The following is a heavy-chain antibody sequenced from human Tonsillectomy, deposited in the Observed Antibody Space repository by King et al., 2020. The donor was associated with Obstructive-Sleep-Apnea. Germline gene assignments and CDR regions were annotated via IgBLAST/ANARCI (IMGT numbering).Heavy chain of an antibody. CDR3: ARHRGVEDYGGYGDYFDY. V-gene: IGHV4-59*08. CDR1: GGSISNYY. J-gene: IGHJ4*02. D-gene: IGHD5-12*01. Sequence: VQLQESGPGLVKPSETLSLTCTVSGGSISNYYWSWIRQPPGKGLEWIGYLYYSGNTNFNPSLKSRVTISADTSKIQSSLRRSSVTAADTAVYYFARHRGVEDYGGYGDYFDYWGQGTLVTVSS. CDR2: LYYSGNT.